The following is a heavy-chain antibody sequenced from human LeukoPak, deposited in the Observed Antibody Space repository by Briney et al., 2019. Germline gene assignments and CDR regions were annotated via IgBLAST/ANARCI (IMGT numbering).Heavy chain of an antibody. CDR3: LGGAGWRPDS. D-gene: IGHD3-3*01. CDR2: ISSRGGST. J-gene: IGHJ1*01. CDR1: GITFNTHA. V-gene: IGHV3-23*01. Sequence: PGGSLRLSCAASGITFNTHAMNWVRQAPGKGLEWVSVISSRGGSTYYADSVKGRFTISRDNSKNTLYLHMDSLRVEDTAVYYFLGGAGWRPDSWGQGTLVTVSS.